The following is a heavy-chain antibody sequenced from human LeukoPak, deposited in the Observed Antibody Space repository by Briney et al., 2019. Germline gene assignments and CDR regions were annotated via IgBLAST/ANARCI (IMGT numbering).Heavy chain of an antibody. CDR3: ARRGIAVAGPDY. CDR1: GYTFTSYY. CDR2: INPSGGST. Sequence: ASVKVSCKASGYTFTSYYMHWVRQAPGQGLEWMGIINPSGGSTSYARKFQGRVTMTRDTSTSTVYMELSSLRSEDTAVYYCARRGIAVAGPDYWGQGTLVTVSS. V-gene: IGHV1-46*01. J-gene: IGHJ4*02. D-gene: IGHD6-19*01.